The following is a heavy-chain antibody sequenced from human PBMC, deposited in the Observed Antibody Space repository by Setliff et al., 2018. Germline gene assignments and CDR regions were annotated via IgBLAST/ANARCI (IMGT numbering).Heavy chain of an antibody. V-gene: IGHV1-69*05. CDR3: ATEKFPGDWGDY. CDR1: GGTFSSYA. Sequence: SVKVSCKASGGTFSSYAISWVRQAPGQGLEWMGGIIPILRTADYAQKFQGRVTMTTDTSTRTAYMEVTSLRSDDTAVYYCATEKFPGDWGDYWGQGTLVTVSS. CDR2: IIPILRTA. D-gene: IGHD2-21*01. J-gene: IGHJ4*02.